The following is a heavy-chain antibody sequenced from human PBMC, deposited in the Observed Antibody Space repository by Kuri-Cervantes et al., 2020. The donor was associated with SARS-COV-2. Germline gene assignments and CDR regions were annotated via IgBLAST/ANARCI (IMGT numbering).Heavy chain of an antibody. CDR1: GFTFSSYA. V-gene: IGHV3-23*01. J-gene: IGHJ4*02. CDR3: AKDKFMYYDSSGYYDY. Sequence: LSLTCAASGFTFSSYAMSWVRQAPGKGLEWVSAISGSGGSTYYADSVKGRFTISRDNSKNTLYLQMNSLRAEDTAVYHCAKDKFMYYDSSGYYDYWGQGTLVTVSS. D-gene: IGHD3-22*01. CDR2: ISGSGGST.